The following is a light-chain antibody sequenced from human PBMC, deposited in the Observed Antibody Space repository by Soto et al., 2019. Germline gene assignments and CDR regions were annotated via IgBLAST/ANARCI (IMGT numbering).Light chain of an antibody. Sequence: QSVLTQPHSASGSPGQSVDISCTGTSSDVGGYNYVSWYQQHPGKAPKLMIYEVSKRPSGVPDRFSGSKSGNTASLTVSGLQAEDEADSYCSSYAVTQIVFVTGSMVHVL. CDR3: SSYAVTQIV. CDR2: EVS. J-gene: IGLJ1*01. CDR1: SSDVGGYNY. V-gene: IGLV2-8*01.